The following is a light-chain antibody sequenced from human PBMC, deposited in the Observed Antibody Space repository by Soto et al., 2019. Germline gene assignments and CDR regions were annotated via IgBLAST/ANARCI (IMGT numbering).Light chain of an antibody. CDR2: EVS. CDR1: TNDIGSYDY. Sequence: QSALSQPASVSGSPGQWITISCTGGTNDIGSYDYVSWYQQHPGKAPKLIISEVSNPPSGVSNRFSGSKSGNAASLTISGLQAEDEADYYCTSFARDISIVFGGGTKLTVL. V-gene: IGLV2-14*01. CDR3: TSFARDISIV. J-gene: IGLJ2*01.